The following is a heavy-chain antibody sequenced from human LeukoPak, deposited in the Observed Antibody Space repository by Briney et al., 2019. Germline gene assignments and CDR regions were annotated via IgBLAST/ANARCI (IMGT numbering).Heavy chain of an antibody. J-gene: IGHJ4*02. Sequence: AGGSLGLSFAASGFTFISYWMPWVRQAPGRGLVWVSRINSDGSSTTYADSVKGRFTISRDNAKNTLYLQMNTLRAEDTAVYYCARALKGDNAYWGQGTLVTVSS. CDR1: GFTFISYW. V-gene: IGHV3-74*01. D-gene: IGHD2-21*02. CDR2: INSDGSST. CDR3: ARALKGDNAY.